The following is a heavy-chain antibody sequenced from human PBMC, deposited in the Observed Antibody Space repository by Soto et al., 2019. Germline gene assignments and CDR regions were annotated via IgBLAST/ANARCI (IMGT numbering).Heavy chain of an antibody. J-gene: IGHJ4*01. CDR2: IRNKANSYTT. V-gene: IGHV3-72*01. CDR3: ATDSGKGAYFDY. Sequence: EVQLVESGGGLVQPGGSQRLSCAASGFTFSDHYMDWVRQAPGKGLEWVGRIRNKANSYTTDYAASVKGRFTISRDDSKDSLYLQVNSLKTEDTAIYYCATDSGKGAYFDYWGHGTLATVSS. D-gene: IGHD1-26*01. CDR1: GFTFSDHY.